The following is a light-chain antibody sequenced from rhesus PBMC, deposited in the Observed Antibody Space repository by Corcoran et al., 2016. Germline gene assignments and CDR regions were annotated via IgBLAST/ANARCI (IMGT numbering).Light chain of an antibody. CDR2: AAS. CDR3: QQYDDLPWT. CDR1: QDISTW. V-gene: IGKV1-19*01. J-gene: IGKJ1*01. Sequence: DIQMTQSPSSLSASVGDKVTITCHSSQDISTWLAWYQQKPGKAPKPLIYAASSLQSGVPARFSGSGSGTDYTLTISSLKPEDFATYYCQQYDDLPWTFGQGTKVEIK.